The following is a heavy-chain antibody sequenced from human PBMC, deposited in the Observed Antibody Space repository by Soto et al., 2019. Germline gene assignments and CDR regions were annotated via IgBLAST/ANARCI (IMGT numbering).Heavy chain of an antibody. V-gene: IGHV3-74*01. J-gene: IGHJ5*02. CDR2: INSDGSST. CDR1: GFTFSSYW. Sequence: PGGSLRLSCAASGFTFSSYWMHWVRQAPGKGLVWVSRINSDGSSTSYADSVKGRFTISRDNAKNTLYLQMNSLRAEDTAVYYCARDSPLFQWELLPLWFDPWGQGTLVTVSS. CDR3: ARDSPLFQWELLPLWFDP. D-gene: IGHD1-26*01.